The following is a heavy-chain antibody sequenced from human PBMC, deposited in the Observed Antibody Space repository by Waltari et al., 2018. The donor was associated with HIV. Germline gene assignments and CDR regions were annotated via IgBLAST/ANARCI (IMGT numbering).Heavy chain of an antibody. V-gene: IGHV7-4-1*02. Sequence: ASGYTFTTYAINWVRQAPGQGLEWMGWINTKTGNPTYAQDFTGRFVFSWDTSVSTAYLQINSLKAEDTAVYYCARGPGRSVDYWGQGTLVTVSS. CDR2: INTKTGNP. D-gene: IGHD3-10*01. J-gene: IGHJ4*02. CDR1: GYTFTTYA. CDR3: ARGPGRSVDY.